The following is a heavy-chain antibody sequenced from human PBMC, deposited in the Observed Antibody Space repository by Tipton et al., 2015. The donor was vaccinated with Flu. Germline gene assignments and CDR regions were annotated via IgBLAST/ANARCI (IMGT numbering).Heavy chain of an antibody. CDR2: FYSGGST. CDR1: GFTVSSNH. D-gene: IGHD6-19*01. Sequence: SLRLSCAASGFTVSSNHINWVRQAPGKGLEWVSVFYSGGSTNYADSVKGRFTISRDNSKNTLYLQMNSLRAEDTAVYYCARGGSGWRAFDYWGQGTLVTVSS. V-gene: IGHV3-53*01. CDR3: ARGGSGWRAFDY. J-gene: IGHJ4*02.